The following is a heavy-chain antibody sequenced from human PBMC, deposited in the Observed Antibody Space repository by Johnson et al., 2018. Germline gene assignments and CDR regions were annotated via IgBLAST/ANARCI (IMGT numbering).Heavy chain of an antibody. V-gene: IGHV4-34*01. D-gene: IGHD3-3*01. Sequence: QVQLQQWGARLLKPSETLSLTCDVSGGSFSGYYWSWIRQPPGKGLEWIGEFNQGGSTTYNPSLKSRVTISVDTSKNQLSRNLTSLTAADTAVYYCARGPPYFDFWNPSEYFQHWGQGTLATVSS. CDR1: GGSFSGYY. J-gene: IGHJ1*01. CDR3: ARGPPYFDFWNPSEYFQH. CDR2: FNQGGST.